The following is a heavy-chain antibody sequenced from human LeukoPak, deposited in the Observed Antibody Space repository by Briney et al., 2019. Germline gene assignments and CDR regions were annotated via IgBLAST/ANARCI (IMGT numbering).Heavy chain of an antibody. CDR1: GFTFSSYG. J-gene: IGHJ4*02. CDR3: AAYSSCDY. V-gene: IGHV3-30*03. CDR2: ISYDGSNK. D-gene: IGHD6-6*01. Sequence: GGSLRLSCAASGFTFSSYGMHWVRQAPGKGLEWVAVISYDGSNKYYADSVKGRFTISRDNSKNTLYLQMNSLRAEDTAVYYCAAYSSCDYWGQGTLVTVSS.